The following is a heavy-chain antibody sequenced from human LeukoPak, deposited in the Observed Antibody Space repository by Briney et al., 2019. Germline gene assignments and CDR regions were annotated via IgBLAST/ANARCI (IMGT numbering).Heavy chain of an antibody. CDR3: ARDQVSVAGTGIDY. V-gene: IGHV3-11*04. CDR1: GFTFSDYY. D-gene: IGHD6-19*01. CDR2: ISSSGNTV. Sequence: GGSLRLSCAASGFTFSDYYMSWIRQAPGKGLEWVSYISSSGNTVKYADSVKGRFTISRDNVKNSLYLQMNSLRAEDTAVYYCARDQVSVAGTGIDYWGQGTLVTVSS. J-gene: IGHJ4*02.